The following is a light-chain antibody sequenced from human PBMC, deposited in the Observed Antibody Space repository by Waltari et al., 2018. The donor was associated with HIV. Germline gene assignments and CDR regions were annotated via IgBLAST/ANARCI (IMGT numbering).Light chain of an antibody. J-gene: IGLJ1*01. CDR3: QSYDIALGGFFV. Sequence: QSVLTQPPSVSGAPGQSVTISCSGSASTIGTTYAVTWYQHFPGAAPKLLIFGDYNRPSGVPDRFSGSKSGTSASLAITGLQPEDEAEYYCQSYDIALGGFFVFGTGTTVTVL. CDR1: ASTIGTTYA. V-gene: IGLV1-40*01. CDR2: GDY.